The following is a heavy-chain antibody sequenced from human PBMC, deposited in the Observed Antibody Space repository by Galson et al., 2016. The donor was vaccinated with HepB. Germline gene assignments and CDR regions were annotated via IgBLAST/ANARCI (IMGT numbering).Heavy chain of an antibody. CDR3: VRDTFGAFDP. J-gene: IGHJ5*02. Sequence: SLRLSCAASGFTFNIYAMTWVRQAPGKGLQWVSAISGDGHGTYHADSVKGRFTISRDNSKTTVYLQMDSLRAEDTAVYYCVRDTFGAFDPWGQGALVTVSS. CDR1: GFTFNIYA. CDR2: ISGDGHGT. D-gene: IGHD3-16*01. V-gene: IGHV3-23*01.